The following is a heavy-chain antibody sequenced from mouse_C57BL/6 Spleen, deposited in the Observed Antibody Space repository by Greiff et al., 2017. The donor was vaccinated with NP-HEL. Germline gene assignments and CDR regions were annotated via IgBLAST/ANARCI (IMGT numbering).Heavy chain of an antibody. Sequence: DVQLQESGGGLVQPGGSMKLSCVASGFTFSNYWMNWVRQSPEKGLEWVAQIRLKSDNYATHYAESVKGRFTISRDDSKSSVYLQMNNLRAEDTGIYYCAYDGYYFYYAMDYWGQGTSVTVSS. J-gene: IGHJ4*01. D-gene: IGHD2-3*01. CDR2: IRLKSDNYAT. CDR1: GFTFSNYW. CDR3: AYDGYYFYYAMDY. V-gene: IGHV6-3*01.